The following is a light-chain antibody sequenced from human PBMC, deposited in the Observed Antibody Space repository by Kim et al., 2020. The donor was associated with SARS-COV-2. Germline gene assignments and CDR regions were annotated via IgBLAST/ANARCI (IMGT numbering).Light chain of an antibody. CDR3: QQRRFWRIT. CDR2: DAS. V-gene: IGKV3-11*01. J-gene: IGKJ5*01. Sequence: EVVLTQSPVALSLSPGGQVTLSCRASQSVDSQVVWYQQRPGQAPRLLIYDASRRAPGIPARFSGSGSGTDFTLNISSLEPEDFAVYYCQQRRFWRITFGQGTRLEIK. CDR1: QSVDSQ.